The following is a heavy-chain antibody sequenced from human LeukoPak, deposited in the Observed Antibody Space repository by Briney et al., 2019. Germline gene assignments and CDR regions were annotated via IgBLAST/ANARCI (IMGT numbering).Heavy chain of an antibody. CDR1: GYTFSANY. D-gene: IGHD1-14*01. CDR3: ARARKGYYFDY. J-gene: IGHJ4*02. V-gene: IGHV3-11*04. Sequence: GSLRLSCTASGYTFSANYMTWLRDAEGHGLEPVSYISNTGSTTYYADPVKGRFTISRDNAKNSLYLQMNSLRAEDTAVYYCARARKGYYFDYWGQGTLVTVSS. CDR2: ISNTGSTT.